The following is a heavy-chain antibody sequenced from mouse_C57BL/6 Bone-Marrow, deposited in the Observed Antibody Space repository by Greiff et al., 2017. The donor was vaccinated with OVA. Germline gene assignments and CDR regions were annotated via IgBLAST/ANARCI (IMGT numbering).Heavy chain of an antibody. CDR2: IHPNSGST. J-gene: IGHJ3*01. D-gene: IGHD2-1*01. CDR3: ARYYGNYVGAY. CDR1: GYTFTSYW. Sequence: VQLQQPGAELVKPGASVKLSCKASGYTFTSYWMHWVKQRPGQGLEWIGMIHPNSGSTNYNEKFKSKATLTVDKSSSTAYMQLSSLTSEDSAVYYCARYYGNYVGAYWGQGTLVTVSA. V-gene: IGHV1-64*01.